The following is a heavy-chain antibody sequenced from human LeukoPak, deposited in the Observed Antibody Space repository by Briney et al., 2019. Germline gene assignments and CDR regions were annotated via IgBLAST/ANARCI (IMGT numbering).Heavy chain of an antibody. CDR1: GYTLTELS. Sequence: EASVKVSCKVSGYTLTELSMHWVRQAPGKGLEWMGGFDPEDGETIYAQKFQGRVTMTEDTSTDTAYMELSSLRSEDTAVYYCATTRVLSSPYYYDSSGYHYGSPFDYWGQGTLVTVSS. D-gene: IGHD3-22*01. J-gene: IGHJ4*02. V-gene: IGHV1-24*01. CDR3: ATTRVLSSPYYYDSSGYHYGSPFDY. CDR2: FDPEDGET.